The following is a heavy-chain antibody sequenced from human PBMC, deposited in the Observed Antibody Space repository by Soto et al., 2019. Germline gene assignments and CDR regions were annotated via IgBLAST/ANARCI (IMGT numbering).Heavy chain of an antibody. CDR2: IWYDGSNK. CDR1: GFTFSAYG. Sequence: QVQLVESGGGVVQPGRSLRLSCAASGFTFSAYGIHWVRQAPGKGLEWVAVIWYDGSNKYYADSVKGRFTISRDNSKNTSYLQMSSLRAEDTAVYYCSIDKNPYDCGSTFDYWGQGTLVSVSS. J-gene: IGHJ4*02. D-gene: IGHD4-17*01. CDR3: SIDKNPYDCGSTFDY. V-gene: IGHV3-33*01.